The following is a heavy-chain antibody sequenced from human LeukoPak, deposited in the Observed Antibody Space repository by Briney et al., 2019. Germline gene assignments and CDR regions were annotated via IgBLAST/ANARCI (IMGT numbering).Heavy chain of an antibody. CDR3: AREGTKLPWFGELRITRYYYYYMDV. V-gene: IGHV1-18*01. Sequence: ASVKVSCKASGYTFTSYDINWVRQAPGQGLEWMGWISPYNGNTKYAQKLQGRVTRTTDTSTSTANMELRSLRSDDTAVYYCAREGTKLPWFGELRITRYYYYYMDVWGKGTTVTISS. CDR1: GYTFTSYD. CDR2: ISPYNGNT. J-gene: IGHJ6*03. D-gene: IGHD3-10*01.